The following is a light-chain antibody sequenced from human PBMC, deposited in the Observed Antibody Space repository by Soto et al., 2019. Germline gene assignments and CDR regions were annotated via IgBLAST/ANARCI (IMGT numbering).Light chain of an antibody. CDR2: GAS. CDR1: HSVNSH. V-gene: IGKV3-15*01. CDR3: QQLNSYLFT. J-gene: IGKJ3*01. Sequence: MMMTQSPATLSVSPGERVTLSCRTSHSVNSHVAWYQQKPGQAPRLLLYGASTRATGIPVRFSGSGFGTEFTLTISSLQSEDFAVYYCQQLNSYLFTFGPGTKVDIK.